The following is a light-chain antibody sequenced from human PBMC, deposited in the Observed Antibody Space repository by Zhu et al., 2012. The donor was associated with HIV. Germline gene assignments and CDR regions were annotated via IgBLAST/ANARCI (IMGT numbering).Light chain of an antibody. CDR2: DTS. CDR3: QQRSNRPLT. J-gene: IGKJ4*01. V-gene: IGKV3-11*01. CDR1: RSVSSF. Sequence: IVLTQSPATLSLSPGERATVSCRASRSVSSFLAWYQQKPGQAPRLLIYDTSKRATGIPARFSGSGSGTDFTLTISSLEPEDFALYYCQQRSNRPLTFGGGTKVEIK.